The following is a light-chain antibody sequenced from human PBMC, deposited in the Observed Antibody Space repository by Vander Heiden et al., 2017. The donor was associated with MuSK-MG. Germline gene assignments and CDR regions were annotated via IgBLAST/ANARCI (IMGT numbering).Light chain of an antibody. J-gene: IGKJ2*01. CDR1: QSVLYSSNNKNY. V-gene: IGKV4-1*01. CDR2: WAS. Sequence: DIVMTQSPDSLAVSLGERATINCKSSQSVLYSSNNKNYLAWYQQKPGPPPKLLIYWASTRESGVPDRFSGSGYGTDFTLTISSRQAEDVAVYYWQQYYSNPPLYTFGQGTKLEIK. CDR3: QQYYSNPPLYT.